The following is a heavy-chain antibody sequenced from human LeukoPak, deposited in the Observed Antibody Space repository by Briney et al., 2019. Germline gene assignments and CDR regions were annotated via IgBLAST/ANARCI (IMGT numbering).Heavy chain of an antibody. J-gene: IGHJ5*02. CDR1: GGSISSYY. Sequence: SETLSLTCTVSGGSISSYYWSWIRQPPGEGLEWIGYIYATGSTNYNPSLKSRVTISVDTSKNQFSLNLRSVTAADTAGYYCARHGSVRSPLGPWGQGTLVTVSS. CDR2: IYATGST. V-gene: IGHV4-4*09. D-gene: IGHD3-10*01. CDR3: ARHGSVRSPLGP.